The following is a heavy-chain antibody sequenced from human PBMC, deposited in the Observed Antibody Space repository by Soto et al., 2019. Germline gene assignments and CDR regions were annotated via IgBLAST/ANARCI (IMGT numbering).Heavy chain of an antibody. CDR2: IYPGDSDT. D-gene: IGHD3-10*01. V-gene: IGHV5-51*01. CDR1: GYSFTSYW. Sequence: PGESLKISCKGSGYSFTSYWSGWVRQMPGKGLEWMGIIYPGDSDTRYSPSFQGQVTISADKSISTAYLQWSSLKASDTAMYYCARFDHYYGSGSYYMGIDAFDIWGQGTMVTVS. J-gene: IGHJ3*02. CDR3: ARFDHYYGSGSYYMGIDAFDI.